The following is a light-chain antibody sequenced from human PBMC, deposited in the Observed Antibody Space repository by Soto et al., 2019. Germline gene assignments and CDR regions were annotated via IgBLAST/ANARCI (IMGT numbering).Light chain of an antibody. CDR2: DAS. V-gene: IGKV3-11*01. CDR1: QSVSSY. CDR3: QKYSTAQWT. Sequence: EIVLTQSPGTLALSPGERATLSCRASQSVSSYLAWYQQKPGQAPRLLISDASNRATGIPVRFSGSGFGTDFTLTISSLQPEDAATYYCQKYSTAQWTFGQGTKVDIK. J-gene: IGKJ1*01.